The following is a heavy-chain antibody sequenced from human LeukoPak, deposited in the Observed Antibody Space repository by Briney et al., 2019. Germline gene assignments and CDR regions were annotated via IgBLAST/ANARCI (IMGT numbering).Heavy chain of an antibody. Sequence: PGGSLRLSCTTSGFTFSNLGMHWVRQAPGQGLEWVTFIPYDGSSKYYADSVKGRFTISRDNSKNTLSLQMNSLRAEDTAIYYCANGPTKDGFHYYFDFWGQGTLVTVSS. CDR2: IPYDGSSK. J-gene: IGHJ4*02. V-gene: IGHV3-30*02. D-gene: IGHD5-24*01. CDR1: GFTFSNLG. CDR3: ANGPTKDGFHYYFDF.